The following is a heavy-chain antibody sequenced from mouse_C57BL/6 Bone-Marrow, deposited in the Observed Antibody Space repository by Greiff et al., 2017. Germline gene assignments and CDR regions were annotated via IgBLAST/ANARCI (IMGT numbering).Heavy chain of an antibody. Sequence: VQRVESGPGLVQPSQSLSITCTVSGFSLTSYGVHWVRQSPGKGLEWLGVIWSGGSTDYNAAFISILSISKDNSKSQVFFKMNSLQADDTAIYYCASTYYYGSSPAWFAYWGQGTLVTVSA. D-gene: IGHD1-1*01. CDR1: GFSLTSYG. CDR3: ASTYYYGSSPAWFAY. CDR2: IWSGGST. J-gene: IGHJ3*01. V-gene: IGHV2-2*01.